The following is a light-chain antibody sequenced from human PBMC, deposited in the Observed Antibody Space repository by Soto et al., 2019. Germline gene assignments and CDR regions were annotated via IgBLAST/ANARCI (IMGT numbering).Light chain of an antibody. V-gene: IGLV2-14*03. CDR1: SSDVGAYNY. Sequence: QSVLTQPASVSGSPGQSSTISCTGTSSDVGAYNYVSWYQQHPGKAPKLMIYDVSNWPSGVSNRFSGSKSDNTASLTISGLQAEDEADYYCSSYTSSSTYIFGTGTKVTVL. CDR2: DVS. CDR3: SSYTSSSTYI. J-gene: IGLJ1*01.